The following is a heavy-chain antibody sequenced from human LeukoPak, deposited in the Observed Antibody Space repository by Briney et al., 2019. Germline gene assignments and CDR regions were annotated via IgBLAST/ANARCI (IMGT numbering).Heavy chain of an antibody. CDR1: GYTFTGYY. Sequence: ASVKVSCKASGYTFTGYYMHWVRQTPGQGLEWMGRINPNSGGTNYAQKFQGRVTMTRDTSISTAYMELSRLRSDDTAVYYCARDRRSYNWNHAGDYWGQGTLVTVSS. J-gene: IGHJ4*02. CDR3: ARDRRSYNWNHAGDY. CDR2: INPNSGGT. V-gene: IGHV1-2*06. D-gene: IGHD1-14*01.